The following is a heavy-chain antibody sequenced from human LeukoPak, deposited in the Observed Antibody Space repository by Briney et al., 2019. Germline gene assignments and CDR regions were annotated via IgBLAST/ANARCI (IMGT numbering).Heavy chain of an antibody. CDR1: GVTFSSSW. J-gene: IGHJ5*02. CDR3: AREARISIFGVVFDL. D-gene: IGHD3-3*01. V-gene: IGHV3-7*01. CDR2: IRQDGSQK. Sequence: GGSLSLSCAASGVTFSSSWMSWVRQAPGKGPEWVANIRQDGSQKYYVDSVKGRFTISRDNAKNSMYLQMNSLRAEDTAVYYCAREARISIFGVVFDLWGQGTLVSVSS.